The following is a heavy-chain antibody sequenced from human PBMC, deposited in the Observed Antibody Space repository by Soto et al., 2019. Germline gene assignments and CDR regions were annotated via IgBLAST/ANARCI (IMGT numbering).Heavy chain of an antibody. CDR1: GGSFSGYY. D-gene: IGHD6-13*01. J-gene: IGHJ3*02. V-gene: IGHV4-34*01. CDR2: INHSGST. Sequence: SETLSLTCAVYGGSFSGYYWSWIRQPPGKGLEWIGEINHSGSTNYNPSLKSRATISVDTSKNQFSLKLSSVTAADTAVYYCAVKGYSSSWYDAFDIWGQGTMVTVSS. CDR3: AVKGYSSSWYDAFDI.